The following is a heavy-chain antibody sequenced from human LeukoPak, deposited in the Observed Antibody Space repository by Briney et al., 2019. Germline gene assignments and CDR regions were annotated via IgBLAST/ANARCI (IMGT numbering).Heavy chain of an antibody. V-gene: IGHV3-23*01. Sequence: GGSLRLSCAASGFTFSSYAMSWVRQAPGKGLEWVSAISGSGGSTYYADSVKGRFTISRDNSKNTLYLQMNSLRAEDTAVYYCAKDWDCSSTSCYGGDYWGQGTLVTVSS. CDR3: AKDWDCSSTSCYGGDY. CDR2: ISGSGGST. CDR1: GFTFSSYA. J-gene: IGHJ4*02. D-gene: IGHD2-2*01.